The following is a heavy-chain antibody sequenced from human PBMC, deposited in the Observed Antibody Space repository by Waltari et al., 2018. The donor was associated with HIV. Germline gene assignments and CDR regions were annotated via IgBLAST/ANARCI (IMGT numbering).Heavy chain of an antibody. D-gene: IGHD2-2*01. J-gene: IGHJ6*02. V-gene: IGHV3-21*06. CDR1: GFTFSSSY. CDR3: AKFTSCRGNTCSYGMQV. Sequence: EEQLVESGGGLVQPGGSLSLSCAVSGFTFSSSYMNWVRQAPGKGLDWVSYISSSGDDIYYADSVKGRFTISRDNANNSLFLQMSSLRAEDTAVYYCAKFTSCRGNTCSYGMQVWGQGTTVIVS. CDR2: ISSSGDDI.